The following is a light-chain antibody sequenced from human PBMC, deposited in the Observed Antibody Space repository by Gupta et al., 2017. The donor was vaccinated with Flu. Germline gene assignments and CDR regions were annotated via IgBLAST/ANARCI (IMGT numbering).Light chain of an antibody. CDR3: SSYTNTNTLVV. CDR2: EFS. V-gene: IGLV2-14*01. Sequence: QSALPQPASVSGSPGQSLTISCPGRSSDVGGYKYVSCYQQHPGKAPKLMIFEFSNRPSGVSNRFSGSKSGNTASLTISGLQAEEEADYYCSSYTNTNTLVVFGGGTKLTVL. J-gene: IGLJ2*01. CDR1: SSDVGGYKY.